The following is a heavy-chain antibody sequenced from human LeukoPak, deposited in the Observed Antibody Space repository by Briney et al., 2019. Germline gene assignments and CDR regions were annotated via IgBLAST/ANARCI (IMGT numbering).Heavy chain of an antibody. J-gene: IGHJ4*02. CDR2: IHYSGST. Sequence: PSQTLSLTCTVSGGSISSSSYYWGWIRQPPGKGLEWIGSIHYSGSTYYNPSLKSRVTISVDTSKNQFSLKLSSVTAADTAVYYCARHGWYGYYFDYWGQGTLVTVSS. D-gene: IGHD6-19*01. CDR3: ARHGWYGYYFDY. CDR1: GGSISSSSYY. V-gene: IGHV4-39*01.